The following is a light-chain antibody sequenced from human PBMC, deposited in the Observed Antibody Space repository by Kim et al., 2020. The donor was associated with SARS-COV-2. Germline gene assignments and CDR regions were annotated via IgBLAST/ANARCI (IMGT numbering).Light chain of an antibody. J-gene: IGKJ4*01. Sequence: AVGDRVTITCQASQDISNYLNWYQQKPGKAPKLLIYDASNLETGVPSRFSGSGSGTDFTFTISSLQPEDIATYYCQQYDNLPRLTFGGGTKVDIK. CDR1: QDISNY. CDR2: DAS. CDR3: QQYDNLPRLT. V-gene: IGKV1-33*01.